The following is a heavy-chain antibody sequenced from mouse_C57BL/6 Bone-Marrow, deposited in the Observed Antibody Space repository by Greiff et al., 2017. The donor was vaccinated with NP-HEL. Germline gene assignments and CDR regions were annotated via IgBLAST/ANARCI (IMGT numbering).Heavy chain of an antibody. CDR3: ARRVGIYYDYDWYFDV. V-gene: IGHV1-55*01. J-gene: IGHJ1*03. Sequence: VQLQQPGAELVKPGASVKMSCKASGYTFTSYWITWVKQRPGQGLEWIGDIYPGSGSTNYNEKFKSKATLTVDTSSSTAYMQLSSLTSEDSAVYYCARRVGIYYDYDWYFDVWGTGTTVTVSS. CDR1: GYTFTSYW. CDR2: IYPGSGST. D-gene: IGHD2-4*01.